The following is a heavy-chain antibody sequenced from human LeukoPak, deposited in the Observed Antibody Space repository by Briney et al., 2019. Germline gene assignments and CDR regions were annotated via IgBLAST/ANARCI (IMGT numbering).Heavy chain of an antibody. CDR3: ARVGYNGWNFEN. J-gene: IGHJ4*02. V-gene: IGHV3-7*01. Sequence: GGSLRLSCAASGFTFSSYWMSWVRQAPGKGLQSVAYISQDVSHKYYVDSVKGRFTISRDNAKNSLHLEMNSLRAEDTALYYCARVGYNGWNFENWGQGTLVTISS. CDR1: GFTFSSYW. D-gene: IGHD5-12*01. CDR2: ISQDVSHK.